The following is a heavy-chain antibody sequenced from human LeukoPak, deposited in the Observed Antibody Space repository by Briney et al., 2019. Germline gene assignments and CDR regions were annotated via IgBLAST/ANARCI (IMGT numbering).Heavy chain of an antibody. CDR2: IIPIFGTA. CDR1: GGTFSSYA. J-gene: IGHJ4*02. V-gene: IGHV1-69*13. CDR3: ASLRYSSGWYLFDY. Sequence: ASVKVSCKASGGTFSSYAISWVRQAPEQGLEWMGGIIPIFGTANYAQKFQGRVTITADESTSTAYMELSSLRSEDTAVYYCASLRYSSGWYLFDYWGQGTLVTVSS. D-gene: IGHD6-19*01.